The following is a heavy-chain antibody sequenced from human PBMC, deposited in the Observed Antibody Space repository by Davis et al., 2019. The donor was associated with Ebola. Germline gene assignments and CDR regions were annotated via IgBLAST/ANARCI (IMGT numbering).Heavy chain of an antibody. V-gene: IGHV3-30*02. Sequence: GESLKISCAASGFTFSSYGMHWVRQAPGKGLEWVAFIRYDGSNKWYADSVKGRLTISRDNSKNTLYLQMNGLRVEDTAIYYCAKDTSNIWFDIWGQGTMVTVSS. J-gene: IGHJ3*02. CDR1: GFTFSSYG. D-gene: IGHD1-26*01. CDR2: IRYDGSNK. CDR3: AKDTSNIWFDI.